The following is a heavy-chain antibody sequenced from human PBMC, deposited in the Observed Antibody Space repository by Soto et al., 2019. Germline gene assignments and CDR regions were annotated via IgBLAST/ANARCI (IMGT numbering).Heavy chain of an antibody. CDR2: IIPIFGTA. J-gene: IGHJ4*02. Sequence: QVQLVQSGAEVKKPGSSVKVSCKASGGTFSSYAISWVRQAPGQGLEWMGGIIPIFGTANYAQKFQGRVTITADESTSTANMELSSLRSEDTAVYYCATHRLKYYDSSGYIEYWGQGTLVTVCS. CDR1: GGTFSSYA. V-gene: IGHV1-69*01. CDR3: ATHRLKYYDSSGYIEY. D-gene: IGHD3-22*01.